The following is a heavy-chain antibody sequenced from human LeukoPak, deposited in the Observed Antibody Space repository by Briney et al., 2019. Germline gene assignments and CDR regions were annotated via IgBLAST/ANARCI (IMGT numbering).Heavy chain of an antibody. CDR2: INPNSGGT. Sequence: ASVKVSCKASGYTFTGHYMHWVRQAPGQGLEWMGWINPNSGGTNYAQKFQGRVTMTRDTSISTAYMELSRLRSDDTAVYYCARDPPVDCSGGSCYSYFDYWGQGTLVTVSS. CDR3: ARDPPVDCSGGSCYSYFDY. V-gene: IGHV1-2*02. J-gene: IGHJ4*02. D-gene: IGHD2-15*01. CDR1: GYTFTGHY.